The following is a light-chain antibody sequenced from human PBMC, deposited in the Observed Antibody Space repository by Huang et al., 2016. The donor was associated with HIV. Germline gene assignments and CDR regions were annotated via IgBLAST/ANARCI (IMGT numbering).Light chain of an antibody. J-gene: IGKJ4*01. CDR1: QSVGSY. Sequence: EIVLTQSPDTLSLSPGARATLSCRASQSVGSYLSWYQQRPGQAPQLLIYATSYRAAGVPARFSGSGSGSDFALSINNLETDDFVVYYCQQRSGWPPTFGGGTKVEL. V-gene: IGKV3-11*01. CDR3: QQRSGWPPT. CDR2: ATS.